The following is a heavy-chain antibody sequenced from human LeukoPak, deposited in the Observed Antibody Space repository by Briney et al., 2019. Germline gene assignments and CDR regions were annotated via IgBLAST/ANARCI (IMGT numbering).Heavy chain of an antibody. V-gene: IGHV3-74*01. D-gene: IGHD3-10*01. CDR1: GFTLSSYW. CDR3: AREGPMLRGVIGGKIDY. J-gene: IGHJ4*02. Sequence: GGSLRLSCAASGFTLSSYWMHWVRQAPGKGLVWVSRINSDGSSTTYADSVKGRFTISRDNAKNPLYLQMNSLRAEDTAIYYCAREGPMLRGVIGGKIDYWGQGTLVTVSS. CDR2: INSDGSST.